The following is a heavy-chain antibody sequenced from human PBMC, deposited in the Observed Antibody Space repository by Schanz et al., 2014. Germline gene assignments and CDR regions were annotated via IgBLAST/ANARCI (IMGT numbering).Heavy chain of an antibody. J-gene: IGHJ4*02. CDR1: GFTFSSYT. D-gene: IGHD3-3*01. CDR2: INGSGNAT. V-gene: IGHV3-23*01. CDR3: ARGVRIDY. Sequence: EVQLLESGGGLVRPGGSLRLSCAASGFTFSSYTMNWVRQAPGKGLEWVAAINGSGNATYYADSVKGRFTISRDNAKNSRYLQMNSLTAEDTAVYYCARGVRIDYWGQGTLVTVSS.